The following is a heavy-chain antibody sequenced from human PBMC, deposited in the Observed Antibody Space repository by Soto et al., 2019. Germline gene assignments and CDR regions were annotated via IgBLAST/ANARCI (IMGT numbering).Heavy chain of an antibody. J-gene: IGHJ5*02. CDR1: GYTFTGYY. D-gene: IGHD6-6*01. CDR3: ARGGALEYSSSGNWFDP. V-gene: IGHV1-2*04. CDR2: INPNSGGT. Sequence: ASVKVSCKASGYTFTGYYMHWVRQAPGQGLEWMGWINPNSGGTNYAQKFQGWVTMTRDTSISTAYMELSRLRSDDTAVYYCARGGALEYSSSGNWFDPWGQGTLVTVSS.